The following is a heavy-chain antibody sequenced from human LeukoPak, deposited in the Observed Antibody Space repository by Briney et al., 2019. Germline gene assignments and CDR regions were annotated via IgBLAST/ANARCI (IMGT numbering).Heavy chain of an antibody. V-gene: IGHV3-64*01. J-gene: IGHJ4*02. CDR2: ISTNGGST. D-gene: IGHD3-22*01. Sequence: GGSLRLSCAASGFTFSSYAMNWVRQAPGKGLEYVSAISTNGGSTNYANSVKGRFTISRDNSKNTLYLQMNSLRAEDTAVYYCARDRGSGYYFDYWGQGTLVTVSS. CDR1: GFTFSSYA. CDR3: ARDRGSGYYFDY.